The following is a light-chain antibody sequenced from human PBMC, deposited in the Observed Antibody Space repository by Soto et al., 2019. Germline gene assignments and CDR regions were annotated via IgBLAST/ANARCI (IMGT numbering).Light chain of an antibody. CDR3: SSYEGSNNPVV. J-gene: IGLJ2*01. V-gene: IGLV2-8*01. Sequence: QSVLTQPPSASGSPGQSVTISCTGTSSDVGGYNYVSWYQQHPGKAPKLMIYEVSKRPSGVPDRFSGSKSGNTASLTVSGLQAEDEADYYCSSYEGSNNPVVFGGGTKVTVL. CDR2: EVS. CDR1: SSDVGGYNY.